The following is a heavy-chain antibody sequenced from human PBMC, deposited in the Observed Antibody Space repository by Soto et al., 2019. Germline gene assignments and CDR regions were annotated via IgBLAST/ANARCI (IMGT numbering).Heavy chain of an antibody. D-gene: IGHD3-10*01. Sequence: EVQLVESGGGLVQPGGSLRLSCAASGFTFSSYSMNWVRQAPGKGLEWVSYISSSSSTIYYADSVKGRFTISRDNAKHSLYLQMNILRDEDTAVYYCARPEDVRGVIFDYWGQGTLVTVSS. CDR1: GFTFSSYS. CDR2: ISSSSSTI. J-gene: IGHJ4*02. CDR3: ARPEDVRGVIFDY. V-gene: IGHV3-48*02.